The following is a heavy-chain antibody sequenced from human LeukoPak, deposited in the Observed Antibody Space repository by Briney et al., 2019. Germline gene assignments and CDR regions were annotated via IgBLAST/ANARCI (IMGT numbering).Heavy chain of an antibody. CDR1: GGTFSSYA. J-gene: IGHJ6*02. CDR3: ARDMVVIGELLGFMYGMDV. CDR2: IIPILGIA. Sequence: SVKVSCNASGGTFSSYAISWVRQAPGQGLERMGRIIPILGIANYAQKFQGRVTITADKSTSTAYMELSSLRSEDTAVYYCARDMVVIGELLGFMYGMDVWGQGTTVTVSS. V-gene: IGHV1-69*04. D-gene: IGHD3-10*01.